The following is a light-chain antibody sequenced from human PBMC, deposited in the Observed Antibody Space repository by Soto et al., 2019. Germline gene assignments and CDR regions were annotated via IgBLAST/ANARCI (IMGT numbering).Light chain of an antibody. CDR1: QNITNY. CDR2: DAS. Sequence: DIQMTQSPSSLSASVGDTVSITCQASQNITNYLNWYRHKPGKAPELLIYDASSLESGVPSRFSASGSGTDFTFTITSLQPEDFATFYCQQYYSFPCTFGQGTKLEIK. J-gene: IGKJ2*02. V-gene: IGKV1-33*01. CDR3: QQYYSFPCT.